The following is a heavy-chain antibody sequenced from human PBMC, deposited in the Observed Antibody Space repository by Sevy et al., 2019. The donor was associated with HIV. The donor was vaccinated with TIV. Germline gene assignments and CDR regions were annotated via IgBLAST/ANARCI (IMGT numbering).Heavy chain of an antibody. CDR2: ISQGGSEE. CDR3: ARFVSLGY. V-gene: IGHV3-7*01. D-gene: IGHD6-13*01. Sequence: GGSLRLSCAASGFTFSSSSMTWVRQAPGKGLEWVATISQGGSEEYYVESLEGRFTISRDNAKNSLYLQMNSLSAVDTAVYFCARFVSLGYWGQGTLVTVSS. J-gene: IGHJ4*02. CDR1: GFTFSSSS.